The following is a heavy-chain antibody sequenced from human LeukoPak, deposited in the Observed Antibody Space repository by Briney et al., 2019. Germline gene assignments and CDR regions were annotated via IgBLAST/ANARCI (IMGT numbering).Heavy chain of an antibody. CDR3: AKEGTPHSRTWYDS. V-gene: IGHV3-30*18. Sequence: PGGSLRLSCATSRFTFSNYGMHWVRQAPGKGLEWVAVIAYDGSSQYYVDSVKGRFIISRDDSKNTLYLQMNSLRGEDAAMYYCAKEGTPHSRTWYDSWGQGTLVTVSS. J-gene: IGHJ5*01. D-gene: IGHD6-13*01. CDR2: IAYDGSSQ. CDR1: RFTFSNYG.